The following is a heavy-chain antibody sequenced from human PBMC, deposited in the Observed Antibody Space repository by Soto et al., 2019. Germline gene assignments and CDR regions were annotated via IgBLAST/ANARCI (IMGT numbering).Heavy chain of an antibody. CDR3: ARDPTRGSSSWYIWYYYGMDV. D-gene: IGHD6-13*01. Sequence: PGGSLRLSCAASGFTFSSYWMSWVRQAPGKGLEWVANIKQDGSGKYYVDSVKGRFTISRDNAKNSLYLQMNSLRAEDTAVYYCARDPTRGSSSWYIWYYYGMDVWGQGTTVTVSS. CDR2: IKQDGSGK. CDR1: GFTFSSYW. V-gene: IGHV3-7*03. J-gene: IGHJ6*02.